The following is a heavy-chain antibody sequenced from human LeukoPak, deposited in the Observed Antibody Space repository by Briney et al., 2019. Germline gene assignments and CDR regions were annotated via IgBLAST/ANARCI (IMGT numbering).Heavy chain of an antibody. D-gene: IGHD4-17*01. CDR1: GFTLSSYA. Sequence: PGGSLRLSCAASGFTLSSYAMSWVRQAPGKGLEWVSAISGSGSSTYYADSVKGRFTISRDNSKNTLYLQMNSLRAEDTAVYYCAKDEGYGDYEFDYWGQGTLVTVSS. CDR2: ISGSGSST. J-gene: IGHJ4*02. V-gene: IGHV3-23*01. CDR3: AKDEGYGDYEFDY.